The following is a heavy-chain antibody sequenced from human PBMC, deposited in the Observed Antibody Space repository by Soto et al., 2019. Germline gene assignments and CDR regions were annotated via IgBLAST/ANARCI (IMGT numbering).Heavy chain of an antibody. V-gene: IGHV4-31*03. J-gene: IGHJ6*02. D-gene: IGHD5-18*01. CDR2: IYYSGST. CDR3: ARRGYSYGYHYYYYGMDV. CDR1: GGSISSGGYY. Sequence: SETLSLTCTVSGGSISSGGYYWSWIRQHPGKGLEWIGYIYYSGSTYYNPSLKSRVTISVDTSKNQFSQKLSSVTAADTAVYYCARRGYSYGYHYYYYGMDVWGQGTTVTVSS.